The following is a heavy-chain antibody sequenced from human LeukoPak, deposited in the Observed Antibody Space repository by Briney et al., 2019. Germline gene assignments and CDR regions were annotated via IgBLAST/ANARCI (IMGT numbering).Heavy chain of an antibody. Sequence: GGSLRLSCAASGLTFSNTWMSSVRQAPGKGLEWVGRIKDKKYSGTTDYAAPVKGRFTISRDDSTNTLYLQMNSLKTEDTAVYYCTSAPGDSFGYGTDYWGQGALVTVSS. CDR3: TSAPGDSFGYGTDY. J-gene: IGHJ4*02. D-gene: IGHD3-22*01. V-gene: IGHV3-15*01. CDR1: GLTFSNTW. CDR2: IKDKKYSGTT.